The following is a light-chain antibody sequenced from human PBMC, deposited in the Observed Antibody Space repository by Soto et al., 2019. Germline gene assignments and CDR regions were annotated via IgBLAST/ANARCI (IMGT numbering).Light chain of an antibody. V-gene: IGKV3D-20*02. CDR3: QQRSAGVT. Sequence: DIVLTQSPGTLSLSPGERATLSCRASQSVSNNYLAWYQQKPGQAPRLLIYDASNRATATPPRFSGSGSGTDFTLTISSLEPEDFAVYYCQQRSAGVTFCQGTRLEIK. CDR2: DAS. CDR1: QSVSNNY. J-gene: IGKJ5*01.